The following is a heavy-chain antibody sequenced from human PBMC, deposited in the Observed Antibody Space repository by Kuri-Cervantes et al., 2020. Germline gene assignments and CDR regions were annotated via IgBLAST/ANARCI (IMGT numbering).Heavy chain of an antibody. CDR1: GFTFSDYY. V-gene: IGHV3-11*04. D-gene: IGHD3-22*01. Sequence: GESLKISCAASGFTFSDYYMSWIRQAPGKGLEWVSYISSSGSTIYYADSVKGRFTISRDNSKNTLYLQMNSLRAEDTAVYYCAKEDYYDSSGYYRPRVGADYWGQGTLVTVSS. CDR3: AKEDYYDSSGYYRPRVGADY. CDR2: ISSSGSTI. J-gene: IGHJ4*02.